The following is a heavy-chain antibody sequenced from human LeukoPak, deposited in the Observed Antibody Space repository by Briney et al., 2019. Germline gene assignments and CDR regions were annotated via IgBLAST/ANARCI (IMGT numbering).Heavy chain of an antibody. Sequence: ASVKVSCKASGYTFTSYGISWVRQAPGQGLEWMGWISAYNGNTNYAQKLQGRVTMTTDTSTSTAYMELRSLRSDDTALYFCATYSGVHHKTFDDWGQGTLVTVSS. D-gene: IGHD1-26*01. J-gene: IGHJ4*02. CDR3: ATYSGVHHKTFDD. CDR2: ISAYNGNT. CDR1: GYTFTSYG. V-gene: IGHV1-18*01.